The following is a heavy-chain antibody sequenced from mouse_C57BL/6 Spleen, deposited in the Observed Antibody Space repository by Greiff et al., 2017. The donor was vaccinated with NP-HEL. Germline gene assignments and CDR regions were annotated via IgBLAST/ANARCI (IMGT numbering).Heavy chain of an antibody. Sequence: QVQLQQPGAELVKPGASVKLSCKASGYTFTSYWMHWVKQRPGQGLEWIGMIHPNSGSTNYNEKFKSKATLTVDKSSSTAYMQLSSLTSEDSAVYYCARPHYYGSKDWFAYWGQGTLVTVSA. CDR3: ARPHYYGSKDWFAY. V-gene: IGHV1-64*01. D-gene: IGHD1-1*01. J-gene: IGHJ3*01. CDR1: GYTFTSYW. CDR2: IHPNSGST.